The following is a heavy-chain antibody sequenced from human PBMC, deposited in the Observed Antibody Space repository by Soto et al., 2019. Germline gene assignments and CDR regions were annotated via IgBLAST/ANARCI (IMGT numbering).Heavy chain of an antibody. CDR3: ARVTGSTRFLFDYFDY. D-gene: IGHD3-3*01. V-gene: IGHV4-31*03. CDR2: IYYSGST. CDR1: GGSISSGGYY. Sequence: SETLSLTCTVSGGSISSGGYYWSWIRQHPGKGLEWIGYIYYSGSTYYNPSLKSRVTISVDTSKNQFSLKLSSVTAADTAVYYCARVTGSTRFLFDYFDYWGQGTLVTAPQ. J-gene: IGHJ4*02.